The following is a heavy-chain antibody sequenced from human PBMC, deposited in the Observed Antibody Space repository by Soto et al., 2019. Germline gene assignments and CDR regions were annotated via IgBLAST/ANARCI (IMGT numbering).Heavy chain of an antibody. V-gene: IGHV4-4*02. Sequence: QVHLQESGPRLVEPSGTLSLTCAVSGDSVSSSNWWSWVRQPPGKGLEWIGEISRSGTTNYNPSPTIRVTTSVDKSNSQFSLRLTSATAADTAVSYCARATWVDGSGYDYWGPGTLVTVSS. CDR1: GDSVSSSNW. CDR2: ISRSGTT. CDR3: ARATWVDGSGYDY. D-gene: IGHD3-3*01. J-gene: IGHJ4*02.